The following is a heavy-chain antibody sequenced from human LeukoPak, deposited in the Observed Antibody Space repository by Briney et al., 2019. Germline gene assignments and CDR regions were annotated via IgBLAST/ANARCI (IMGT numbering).Heavy chain of an antibody. D-gene: IGHD3-22*01. CDR3: ASDRYYYDSSGYYSHYWYFDL. Sequence: GGSLRLSCATSGFTFSSYWMNWVRQAPGKGLECVSVIYSGGSTYYADSVKGRFTISRDNSKNTLYLQMNSLRAEDTAVYYCASDRYYYDSSGYYSHYWYFDLWGRGTLVTVSS. CDR1: GFTFSSYW. CDR2: IYSGGST. V-gene: IGHV3-53*01. J-gene: IGHJ2*01.